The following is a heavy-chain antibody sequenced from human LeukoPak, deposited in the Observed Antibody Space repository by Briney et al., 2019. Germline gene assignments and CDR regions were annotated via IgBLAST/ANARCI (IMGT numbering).Heavy chain of an antibody. D-gene: IGHD3-3*01. J-gene: IGHJ4*02. CDR2: IYYSGST. CDR3: ARVREYYDFWSGYYPSIFDY. V-gene: IGHV4-31*03. CDR1: GGSISSGGYY. Sequence: SETLSLTCTVSGGSISSGGYYWSWIRQHPGKGLEWIGYIYYSGSTYYNPSLKSRVTISVDTSKNQFSLKLSSVTAADTAVYYCARVREYYDFWSGYYPSIFDYWGQGTLVTVSS.